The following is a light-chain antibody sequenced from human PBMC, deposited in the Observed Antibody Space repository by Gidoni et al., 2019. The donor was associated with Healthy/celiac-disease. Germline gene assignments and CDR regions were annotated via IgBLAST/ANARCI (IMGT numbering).Light chain of an antibody. V-gene: IGKV1-33*01. CDR3: QQYGNLPMYT. CDR1: QDISNY. J-gene: IGKJ2*01. Sequence: DIQMTQSPSSLSASVGDRVTITCQASQDISNYLNWYHQKPGKAPKLLIYDASNLETGVPSRFSGSGSGTDFTFTISSLQPEDIATYCCQQYGNLPMYTFGQGTKLEIK. CDR2: DAS.